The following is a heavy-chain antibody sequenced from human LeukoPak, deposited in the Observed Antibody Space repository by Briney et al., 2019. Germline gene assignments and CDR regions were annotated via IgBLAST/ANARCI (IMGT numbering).Heavy chain of an antibody. J-gene: IGHJ4*02. CDR1: GGSISSSSYY. D-gene: IGHD2-2*01. Sequence: SETLSLTCTVSGGSISSSSYYWGWIRQPPGKGLEWIGSIYYSGSTYYNPSLKSRVTISVDTSKNQFSLKLSSVTAADTAVYYCAPGEYQLLWRLDYWGQGTLVTVSS. CDR2: IYYSGST. CDR3: APGEYQLLWRLDY. V-gene: IGHV4-39*01.